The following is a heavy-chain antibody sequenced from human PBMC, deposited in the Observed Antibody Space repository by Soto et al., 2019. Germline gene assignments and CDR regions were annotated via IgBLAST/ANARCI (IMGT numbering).Heavy chain of an antibody. CDR2: IFPLTDIP. CDR1: GGTFRNYP. Sequence: QVQLVQSGAEVKKPGSSVKVSCKASGGTFRNYPINWVRQAPGQGLEWMGSIFPLTDIPDYAQNFQARLTFSPDXXTSTAYMELSSLTSDDTAMYFCARGPLVVLNYFESWGQGTLVTVSS. J-gene: IGHJ4*02. V-gene: IGHV1-69*02. CDR3: ARGPLVVLNYFES.